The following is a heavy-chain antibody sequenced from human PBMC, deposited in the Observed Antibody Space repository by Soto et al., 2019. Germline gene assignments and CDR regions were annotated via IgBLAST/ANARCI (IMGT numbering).Heavy chain of an antibody. D-gene: IGHD2-21*01. CDR1: GFTFTRAW. Sequence: GGSLRLSCATSGFTFTRAWMSWVRQVPGKGLEWVGRIRSETDGGTADYGSTVDARFTISRDDSKRVVFLQIANVRTEDTAFYYCTTDTIPFSTQVIATWVDYWGQGALVTVSS. V-gene: IGHV3-15*01. CDR3: TTDTIPFSTQVIATWVDY. J-gene: IGHJ4*02. CDR2: IRSETDGGTA.